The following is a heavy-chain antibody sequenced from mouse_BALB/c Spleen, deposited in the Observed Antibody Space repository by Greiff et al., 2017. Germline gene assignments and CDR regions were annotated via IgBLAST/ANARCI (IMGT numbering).Heavy chain of an antibody. CDR2: INPGSGGT. V-gene: IGHV1-54*01. J-gene: IGHJ3*01. CDR1: GYAFTNYL. CDR3: ARSGTARATFAY. D-gene: IGHD3-2*01. Sequence: VQLQQSGAELVRPGTSVKVSCKASGYAFTNYLIEWVKQRPGQGLEWIGVINPGSGGTNYNEKFKGKATLTADKSSSTAYMQLSSLTSDDSAVYFCARSGTARATFAYWGQGTLVTVSA.